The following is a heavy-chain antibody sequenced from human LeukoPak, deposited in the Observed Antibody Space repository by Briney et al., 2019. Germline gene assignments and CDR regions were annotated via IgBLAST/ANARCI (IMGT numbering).Heavy chain of an antibody. CDR3: ARVTWDSSSWYYYYYYMDV. V-gene: IGHV4-34*01. CDR1: GGSFSGYY. D-gene: IGHD6-13*01. Sequence: SETLSLTCAVYGGSFSGYYWSWIRQPPGKGLEWIGEINHSGSTNYNPSLKSRVTISVDTSKNQFSLKLSSVIAADTAVYYCARVTWDSSSWYYYYYYMDVWGKGTTVTVSS. J-gene: IGHJ6*03. CDR2: INHSGST.